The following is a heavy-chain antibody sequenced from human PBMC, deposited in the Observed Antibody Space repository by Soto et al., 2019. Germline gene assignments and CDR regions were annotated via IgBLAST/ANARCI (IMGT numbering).Heavy chain of an antibody. J-gene: IGHJ6*02. CDR3: ARLGIAARDYYYYYGMDV. D-gene: IGHD6-6*01. CDR2: IDPSDSYT. V-gene: IGHV5-10-1*01. Sequence: VASLKISCKGSGYSFTSYWISWVRQMPGKGLEWMGRIDPSDSYTNYSPSFQGHVTISADKSISTAYLQWSSLKASGTAMYYCARLGIAARDYYYYYGMDVWGQGTTVTVSS. CDR1: GYSFTSYW.